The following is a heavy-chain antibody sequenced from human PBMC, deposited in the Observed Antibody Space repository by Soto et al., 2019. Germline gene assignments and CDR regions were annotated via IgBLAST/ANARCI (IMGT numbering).Heavy chain of an antibody. CDR2: INEDGSEK. CDR1: GFMFTKHW. CDR3: ARCGSYGFVWFYYYAMDV. J-gene: IGHJ6*02. D-gene: IGHD5-18*01. Sequence: EVQLVESGGGAVQPGGSLRLSCVVSGFMFTKHWMGWVRQVPGKGLEWLAKINEDGSEKNYVDYVKGRFTISRDNAKNSVYLQMSSLRAEDTAVYYCARCGSYGFVWFYYYAMDVWGPGNAVTVSS. V-gene: IGHV3-7*01.